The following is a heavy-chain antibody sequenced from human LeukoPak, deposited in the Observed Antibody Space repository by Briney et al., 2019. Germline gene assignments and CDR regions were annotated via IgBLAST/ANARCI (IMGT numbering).Heavy chain of an antibody. CDR1: GFTFSSYG. CDR2: ISYDGSNK. J-gene: IGHJ4*02. Sequence: PGGSLRLFCAASGFTFSSYGMHWVRQAPGKGLEWVAVISYDGSNKYYADSVKGRFTISRDNSKNTLYLQMNSLRAEDTAVYYCAKDRKKDIVVVVAAIDYWGQGTLVTVSS. D-gene: IGHD2-15*01. V-gene: IGHV3-30*18. CDR3: AKDRKKDIVVVVAAIDY.